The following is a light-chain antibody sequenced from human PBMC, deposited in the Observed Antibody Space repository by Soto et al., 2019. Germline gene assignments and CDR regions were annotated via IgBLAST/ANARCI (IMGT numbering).Light chain of an antibody. Sequence: DIVMTQSPDSLAVSLGERATINCKSSQSVLYSSNHKNYLAWYQQKPGQPPKLLIYWASTRESGVPDRFSGSGSVTDFPLAISRLPAQNVAVYYYQEYYSTPLTFGGGPKVEIK. J-gene: IGKJ4*01. CDR1: QSVLYSSNHKNY. CDR3: QEYYSTPLT. V-gene: IGKV4-1*01. CDR2: WAS.